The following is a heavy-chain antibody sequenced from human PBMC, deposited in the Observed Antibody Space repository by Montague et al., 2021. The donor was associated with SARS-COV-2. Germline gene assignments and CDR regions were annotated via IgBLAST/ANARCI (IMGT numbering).Heavy chain of an antibody. CDR1: GGSISSYY. CDR3: ARGFPRWLPFDPYFDY. CDR2: IYYSGST. V-gene: IGHV4-59*01. J-gene: IGHJ4*02. D-gene: IGHD5-24*01. Sequence: SETLSLTFTVSGGSISSYYWSWIRQPPGKGLEWIGYIYYSGSTNYNPSLKSRVTISVDTSKNQFSLKLSSVTAADTAVYYCARGFPRWLPFDPYFDYWGQGTLVTVSS.